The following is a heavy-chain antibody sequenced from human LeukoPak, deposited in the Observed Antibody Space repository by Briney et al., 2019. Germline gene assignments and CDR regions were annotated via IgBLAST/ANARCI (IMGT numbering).Heavy chain of an antibody. J-gene: IGHJ3*01. CDR3: AKGYRGIEAFDV. Sequence: GGSLRLSCAASGFTFSTSAMSCVRQAPGKGLEWVSAITGGGDYTYYADSVKGRFTISRDNPKNAVYLQMISLRAEDTAVYYCAKGYRGIEAFDVWGQGTMVTVSS. CDR2: ITGGGDYT. V-gene: IGHV3-23*01. D-gene: IGHD2-2*02. CDR1: GFTFSTSA.